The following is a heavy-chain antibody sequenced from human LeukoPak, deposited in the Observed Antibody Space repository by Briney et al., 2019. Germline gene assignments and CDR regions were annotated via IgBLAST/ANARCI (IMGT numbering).Heavy chain of an antibody. D-gene: IGHD6-19*01. CDR1: GYTYTSYG. J-gene: IGHJ1*01. Sequence: ASVKVSCKSSGYTYTSYGISWVRQAPGQGLEGMGWISAYNGNTNYAQKLQGRVTMTTDTSTSTAYMELRSLRYDDTAVYYCARGPGGLYSSGWYLFGEYFQHWGQGTLVTVSS. CDR2: ISAYNGNT. V-gene: IGHV1-18*01. CDR3: ARGPGGLYSSGWYLFGEYFQH.